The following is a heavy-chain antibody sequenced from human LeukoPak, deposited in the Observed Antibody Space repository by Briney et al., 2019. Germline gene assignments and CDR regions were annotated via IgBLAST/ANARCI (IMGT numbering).Heavy chain of an antibody. D-gene: IGHD4-17*01. CDR1: GGSISSYY. V-gene: IGHV4-59*12. J-gene: IGHJ4*02. CDR3: ARERDYRGERVVDY. Sequence: SETLSLTCTVSGGSISSYYWSWIRQPPGKGLEWIGYIYYSGSTNYNPSLKSRVTISVDTSKNQFSLKLSSVTAADTAVYYCARERDYRGERVVDYWGQGTLVTVSS. CDR2: IYYSGST.